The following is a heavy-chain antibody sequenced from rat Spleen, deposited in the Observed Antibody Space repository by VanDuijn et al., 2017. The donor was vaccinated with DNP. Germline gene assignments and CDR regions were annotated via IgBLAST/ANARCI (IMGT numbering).Heavy chain of an antibody. V-gene: IGHV3-3*01. D-gene: IGHD5-1*01. CDR2: INSAGST. Sequence: EVQLQESGPGLVKPSQSLSLTCSVTGYSITSSYRWNWIRKFPGNKLEWMGYINSAGSTNYNPSLKSRISITRDTSKNQFFLQVNSVTTEDTANYYCARGSYFDYWSQGVMVTVSS. CDR1: GYSITSSYR. J-gene: IGHJ2*01. CDR3: ARGSYFDY.